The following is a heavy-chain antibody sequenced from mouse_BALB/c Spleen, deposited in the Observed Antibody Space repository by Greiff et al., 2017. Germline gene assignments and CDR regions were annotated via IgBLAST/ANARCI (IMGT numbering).Heavy chain of an antibody. CDR3: TSPTYDG. V-gene: IGHV6-6*02. CDR1: GFTFSNYW. D-gene: IGHD2-10*01. CDR2: IRFKSNNYAT. J-gene: IGHJ4*01. Sequence: EVKVEESGGGLVQPGGSMKLSCVASGFTFSNYWMNWVRQSPEKGLEWVAEIRFKSNNYATHYAESVKGRFTTSRDDSKSSVYLQMNNLRAEDTGIYDCTSPTYDGGGQGTSVTVSS.